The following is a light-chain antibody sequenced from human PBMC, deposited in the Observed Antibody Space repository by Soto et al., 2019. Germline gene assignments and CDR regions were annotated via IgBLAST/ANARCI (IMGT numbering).Light chain of an antibody. CDR1: RSLVHTNGNTY. V-gene: IGKV2-30*02. J-gene: IGKJ1*01. Sequence: DVVMTQSPLSLPVIFGQPASISCRSSRSLVHTNGNTYLNWFQQRPGQSPRRLIYMVSNRDSGVPDRFSGSGSGTDFTLKISRVEADDVGVYFCMQAIHWPWTCGQGTKVDVK. CDR2: MVS. CDR3: MQAIHWPWT.